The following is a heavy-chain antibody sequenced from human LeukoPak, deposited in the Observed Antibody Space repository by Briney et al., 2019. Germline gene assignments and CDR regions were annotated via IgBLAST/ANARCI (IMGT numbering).Heavy chain of an antibody. CDR3: ARAPHYDSSLGY. D-gene: IGHD3-22*01. CDR1: GGSFSGYY. CDR2: INHSGST. V-gene: IGHV4-34*01. J-gene: IGHJ4*02. Sequence: SETLSLTCAVYGGSFSGYYWSWIRQPPGKGLEWIGEINHSGSTNYNPSLKSRVTISVDTSKNQFSLKLSSVTAADTAVYYCARAPHYDSSLGYWGQGTLVTVSS.